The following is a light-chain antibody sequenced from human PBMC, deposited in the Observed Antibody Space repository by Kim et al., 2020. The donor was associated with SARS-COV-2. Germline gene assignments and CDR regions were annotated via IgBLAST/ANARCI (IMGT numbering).Light chain of an antibody. CDR3: LLLYSGGRRV. CDR2: DTS. J-gene: IGLJ3*02. Sequence: GTKTHTWRERNGNETSDDWPYRLQKKPGQATRTLIYDTSKKYSWTPARFSGSLLGGQAALTLSGAQTEDEADYYCLLLYSGGRRVFGGGTQLTVL. CDR1: NGNETSDDW. V-gene: IGLV7-46*01.